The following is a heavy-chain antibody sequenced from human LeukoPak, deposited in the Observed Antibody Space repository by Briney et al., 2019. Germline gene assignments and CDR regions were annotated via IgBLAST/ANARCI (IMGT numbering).Heavy chain of an antibody. J-gene: IGHJ4*02. Sequence: PSQTLSLTCTVSGGSISSGDYYWSWIRQLPGKGLEWIGYIYYSGSTYYNPSLKSRVTISVDTSKNQFSLKLSSVTAADTAVYYCARYGDHLYYFDYWGQGTLVTVSS. CDR3: ARYGDHLYYFDY. V-gene: IGHV4-30-4*08. CDR1: GGSISSGDYY. CDR2: IYYSGST. D-gene: IGHD4-17*01.